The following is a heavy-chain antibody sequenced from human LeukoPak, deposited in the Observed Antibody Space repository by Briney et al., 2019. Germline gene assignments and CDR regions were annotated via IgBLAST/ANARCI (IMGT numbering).Heavy chain of an antibody. D-gene: IGHD1-26*01. CDR3: TRDSGSYYSDAFDI. J-gene: IGHJ3*02. V-gene: IGHV3-49*03. CDR1: GFTFGDYA. CDR2: IRSKAYGGTT. Sequence: PGRSLRLSCTASGFTFGDYAMSWFRQAPGKGLEWVGFIRSKAYGGTTEYAASVKGRFTISRDDSKSIAYLQMNSLKTEDTAVYYCTRDSGSYYSDAFDIWGQGTMVTVSS.